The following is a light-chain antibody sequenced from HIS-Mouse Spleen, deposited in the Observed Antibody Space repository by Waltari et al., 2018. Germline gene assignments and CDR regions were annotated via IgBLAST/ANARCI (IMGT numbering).Light chain of an antibody. V-gene: IGLV3-21*03. CDR3: QVWDSSSDHVV. J-gene: IGLJ2*01. CDR2: DDS. Sequence: SYVLTQPPSVSVAPGKTARITGGGTNIGRKRVHWYQQKPGQAPELGVYDDSDRPSGIPERFSGSNSGNTATLTISRVEAGDEADYYCQVWDSSSDHVVFGGGTKLTVL. CDR1: NIGRKR.